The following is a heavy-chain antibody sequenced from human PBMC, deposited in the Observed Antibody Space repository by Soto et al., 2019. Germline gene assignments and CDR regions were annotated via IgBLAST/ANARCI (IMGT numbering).Heavy chain of an antibody. J-gene: IGHJ6*02. CDR1: GFTFSSYC. CDR3: ARVRSSCNYYYYGMDV. CDR2: INSDVSST. V-gene: IGHV3-74*01. D-gene: IGHD6-13*01. Sequence: XASLSLSFASSGFTFSSYCRHWVRQAPGKGLVWVSRINSDVSSTSYADSVKGRFTISRDNAKNTLYLQMNSLRAEDTAVYYCARVRSSCNYYYYGMDVWGQRTTVTVSS.